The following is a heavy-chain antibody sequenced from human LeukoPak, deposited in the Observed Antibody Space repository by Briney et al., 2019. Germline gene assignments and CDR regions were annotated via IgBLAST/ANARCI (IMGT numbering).Heavy chain of an antibody. D-gene: IGHD3-10*01. V-gene: IGHV1-69*13. CDR2: IIPIFGTA. Sequence: ASVKVSCKASGYTFTSYYMHWVRQAPGQGLEWMGGIIPIFGTANYAQKFQGRVTITADESTSTAYMELSSLRSEDTAVYYCARAHRRFGELPFDYWGQGTLVTVSS. J-gene: IGHJ4*02. CDR1: GYTFTSYY. CDR3: ARAHRRFGELPFDY.